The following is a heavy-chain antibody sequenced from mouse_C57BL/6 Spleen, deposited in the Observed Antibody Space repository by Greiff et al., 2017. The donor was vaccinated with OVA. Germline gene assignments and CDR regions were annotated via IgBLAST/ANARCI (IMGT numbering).Heavy chain of an antibody. CDR2: INPGSGGT. CDR1: GYAFTTYL. J-gene: IGHJ4*01. V-gene: IGHV1-54*01. D-gene: IGHD4-1*02. CDR3: ARSQLGFLYAMDY. Sequence: VQLQQSGAELVRPGTSVKVSCKASGYAFTTYLIEWVKQRPGQGLEWIGVINPGSGGTNYNEKFKGKATLTADKSSSTAYMQLSSLTSEDSAVYFCARSQLGFLYAMDYWGQGTSVTVSS.